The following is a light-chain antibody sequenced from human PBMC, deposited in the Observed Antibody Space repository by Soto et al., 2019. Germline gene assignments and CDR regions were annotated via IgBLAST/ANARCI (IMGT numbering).Light chain of an antibody. J-gene: IGLJ1*01. CDR3: CLYIGATTYV. Sequence: QSALTQPASVSGSPGQSITISCTGTSGDIGGYNYVSWYQQHPGKAPKLLISEVTNRPSGVSNRFSGSKSGNTASLTISGLQADDEADYYCCLYIGATTYVFGTGTKVTVL. CDR1: SGDIGGYNY. CDR2: EVT. V-gene: IGLV2-14*01.